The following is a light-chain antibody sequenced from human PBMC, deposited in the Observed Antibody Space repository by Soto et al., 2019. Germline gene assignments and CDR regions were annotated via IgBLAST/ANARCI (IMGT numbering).Light chain of an antibody. Sequence: EIVMTQSPATLSLSPGERATLSCRASQSVSSSLAWYQQKHGQAPRLLIYGASNRATGIPDRFSGSGSGTDFTLTISRLEPEDFAVYYCQQYGSSPITFGQGTRLEIK. J-gene: IGKJ5*01. CDR2: GAS. CDR3: QQYGSSPIT. V-gene: IGKV3-20*01. CDR1: QSVSSS.